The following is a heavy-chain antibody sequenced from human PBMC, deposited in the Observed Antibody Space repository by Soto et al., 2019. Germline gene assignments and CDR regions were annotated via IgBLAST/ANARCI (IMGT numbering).Heavy chain of an antibody. D-gene: IGHD3-22*01. CDR1: GGTFSSYT. CDR2: IIPILGIA. J-gene: IGHJ4*02. CDR3: ARGPYYDSGGYAAD. V-gene: IGHV1-69*02. Sequence: QVQLVQSGAEVKKPGSSVKVSCKASGGTFSSYTISWVRQAPGQGLEWMGRIIPILGIANYAQKFQGRVTITADKSTSTAYMELSSLRSEDTAVYYCARGPYYDSGGYAADWGQGTLVTVSS.